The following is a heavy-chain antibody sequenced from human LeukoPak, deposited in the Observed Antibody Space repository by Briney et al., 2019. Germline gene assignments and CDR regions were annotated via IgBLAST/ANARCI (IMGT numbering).Heavy chain of an antibody. V-gene: IGHV1-18*04. D-gene: IGHD3-10*01. CDR1: GYTFTGYY. CDR3: ARYITMVRGVSGWFDP. J-gene: IGHJ5*02. CDR2: INPNSGNT. Sequence: GASVKVSCKASGYTFTGYYMHWVRQAPGQGLEWMGWINPNSGNTNYAQKLQGRVTMTTDTSTSTAYMELRSLRSDDTAVYYCARYITMVRGVSGWFDPWGQGTLVTVSS.